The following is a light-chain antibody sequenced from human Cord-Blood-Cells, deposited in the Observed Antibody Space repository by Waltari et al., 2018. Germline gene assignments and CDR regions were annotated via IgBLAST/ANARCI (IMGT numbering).Light chain of an antibody. CDR1: QSISSW. CDR2: DAS. V-gene: IGKV1-5*01. CDR3: QQYNSPWT. Sequence: DIQMTQSPSTLSASVGDRVTITCRASQSISSWLAWYQQKPGKAPKLLIYDASSLESGVPSRFSGGGSGTEFTLTISSLQPDDFATYYCQQYNSPWTFGQGTKVEIK. J-gene: IGKJ1*01.